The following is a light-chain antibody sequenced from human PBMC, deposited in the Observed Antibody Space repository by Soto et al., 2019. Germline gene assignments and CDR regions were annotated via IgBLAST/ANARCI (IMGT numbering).Light chain of an antibody. CDR1: SSDVGSYNL. CDR2: EGS. Sequence: QSALTQPASVSGSPGQSITISCTGTSSDVGSYNLVSWYQQHPGKAPKLMIYEGSKRPSGVSNRFSGSKSGNTASLTISGLQAEDEADYYCCSYADGSTPLVFGTGTKLTVL. J-gene: IGLJ1*01. CDR3: CSYADGSTPLV. V-gene: IGLV2-23*01.